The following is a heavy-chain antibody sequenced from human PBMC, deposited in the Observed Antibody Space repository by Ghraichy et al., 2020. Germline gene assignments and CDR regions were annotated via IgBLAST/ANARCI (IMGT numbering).Heavy chain of an antibody. Sequence: GESLNISCAASGFTFSSYSMNWVRQAPGKGLEWVSYISSSSSTIYYADSVKGRFTISRDNAKNSLYLQMNSLRAEDTAVYYCARDEGWFGELFKPPYYWGQGTLVTVSS. CDR3: ARDEGWFGELFKPPYY. V-gene: IGHV3-48*01. CDR2: ISSSSSTI. CDR1: GFTFSSYS. J-gene: IGHJ4*02. D-gene: IGHD3-10*01.